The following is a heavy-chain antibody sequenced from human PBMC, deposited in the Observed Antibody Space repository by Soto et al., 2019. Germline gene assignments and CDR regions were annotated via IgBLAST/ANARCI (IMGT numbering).Heavy chain of an antibody. D-gene: IGHD5-18*01. CDR2: IKSKTDGGTT. CDR3: TRYSYGASEY. Sequence: EVQLVESGGGLVKPGGSLRLSCAASGFTVSNAWMSWVHQAPGKGLEWVGRIKSKTDGGTTEYDAPVKGRFTISRDDSKNTLYLQMNSLKTEDTAVYYCTRYSYGASEYWGQRTLVTVSS. V-gene: IGHV3-15*01. CDR1: GFTVSNAW. J-gene: IGHJ4*02.